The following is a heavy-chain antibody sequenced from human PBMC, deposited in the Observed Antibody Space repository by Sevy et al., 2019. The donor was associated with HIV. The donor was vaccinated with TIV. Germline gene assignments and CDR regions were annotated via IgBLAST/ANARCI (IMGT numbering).Heavy chain of an antibody. CDR1: GFTFSSYT. J-gene: IGHJ4*02. CDR2: ISSSSSYI. V-gene: IGHV3-21*01. Sequence: GGSLRLSCAVSGFTFSSYTMNWVRQAPEKGLEWVSCISSSSSYIYYADSVKGRFTISRDNAKNSLYLQMNSLRAEDTAVYYCAREEEDYVWGTSRDLTFFDYWGQGTLVTVSS. CDR3: AREEEDYVWGTSRDLTFFDY. D-gene: IGHD3-16*02.